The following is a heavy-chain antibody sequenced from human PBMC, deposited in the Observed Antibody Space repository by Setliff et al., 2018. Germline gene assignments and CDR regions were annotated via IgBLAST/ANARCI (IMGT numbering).Heavy chain of an antibody. Sequence: ASVKVSCKTSGYIFTNYYIHWVRQAPGQGLEWMGWINANTGGAREVQKFQGRVTMTRDTSIDTAYMEVNRLTYDDAAVYYCARVGGYASAWHGIEAFDIWGQGTKVTVSS. V-gene: IGHV1-2*02. CDR3: ARVGGYASAWHGIEAFDI. CDR1: GYIFTNYY. J-gene: IGHJ3*02. CDR2: INANTGGA. D-gene: IGHD6-19*01.